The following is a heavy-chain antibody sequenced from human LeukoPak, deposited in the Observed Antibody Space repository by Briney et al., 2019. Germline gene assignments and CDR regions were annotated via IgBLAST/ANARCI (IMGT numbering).Heavy chain of an antibody. Sequence: SGTLSLTCAVFGGSITSNIWWSWVRQPPGKGLEWIGEIYHSGKTNYNPSLKSRVIIAVDKSKNQFSLTLSSVTAADTAVYSCASPSGASSWWGQGTLVTVSS. CDR1: GGSITSNIW. D-gene: IGHD2/OR15-2a*01. V-gene: IGHV4-4*02. J-gene: IGHJ4*02. CDR3: ASPSGASSW. CDR2: IYHSGKT.